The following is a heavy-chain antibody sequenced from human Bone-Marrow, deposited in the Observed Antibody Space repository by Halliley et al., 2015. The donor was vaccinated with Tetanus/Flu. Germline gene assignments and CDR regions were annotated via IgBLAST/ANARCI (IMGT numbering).Heavy chain of an antibody. V-gene: IGHV4-31*11. CDR3: ARGPSSGSGSYYAQD. D-gene: IGHD3-10*01. J-gene: IGHJ4*02. CDR2: IYYSGTT. CDR1: GFSIGSGGYY. Sequence: TLSLTCAVSGFSIGSGGYYWSWISPHPGKGLEWIGYIYYSGTTYYNPSLKGRLTISVDTTKYQFSLKLNSVTAADTAVYFCARGPSSGSGSYYAQDWGQGTLVTVSS.